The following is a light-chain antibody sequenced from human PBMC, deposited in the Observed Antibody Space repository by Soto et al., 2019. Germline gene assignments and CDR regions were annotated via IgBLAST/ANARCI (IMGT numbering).Light chain of an antibody. CDR2: GAS. Sequence: EIVXTXXXATLSVSPGERATLSCRASQSVSSNLAWYQQKPGQAPRLLIYGASTRATGIPARFSGSGSGTEFTLTISSLQSEDFAVYYCQQYNNWPRTFGQGTKVEIK. J-gene: IGKJ1*01. V-gene: IGKV3-15*01. CDR1: QSVSSN. CDR3: QQYNNWPRT.